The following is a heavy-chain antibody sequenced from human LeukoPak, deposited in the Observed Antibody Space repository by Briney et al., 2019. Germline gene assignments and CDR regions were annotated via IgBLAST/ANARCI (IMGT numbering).Heavy chain of an antibody. CDR2: INPNSGGT. Sequence: APVKVSCKPSGYSFTGYYMHWVRQAPGQGLEWMGWINPNSGGTNYAQKFQDRVTMTRDTSISTAYMELSRLRSDDTAVYYCARDLEVRGVLYYFDYWGQGTLVTVSS. J-gene: IGHJ4*02. D-gene: IGHD3-10*01. V-gene: IGHV1-2*02. CDR3: ARDLEVRGVLYYFDY. CDR1: GYSFTGYY.